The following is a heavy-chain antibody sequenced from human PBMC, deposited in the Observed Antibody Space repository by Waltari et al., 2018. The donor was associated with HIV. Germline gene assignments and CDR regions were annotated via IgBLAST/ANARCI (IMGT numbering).Heavy chain of an antibody. J-gene: IGHJ1*01. V-gene: IGHV3-66*02. CDR1: GFSVSNNY. CDR2: ICSGGTP. Sequence: EVRLVESGGGLVQPGGCLRLSCAASGFSVSNNYMNWVRQAPGKGLEWVPVICSGGTPSYADSVKGRFTASRENSNNTVFLQMNSLRPEDTAVYYCARDIGYSSGWLGALNWGQGTLVSVSS. CDR3: ARDIGYSSGWLGALN. D-gene: IGHD6-19*01.